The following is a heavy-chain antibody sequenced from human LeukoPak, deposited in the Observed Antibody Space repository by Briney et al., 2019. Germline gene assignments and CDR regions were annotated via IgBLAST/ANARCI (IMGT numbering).Heavy chain of an antibody. CDR3: ARFYYGSGIVDY. J-gene: IGHJ4*02. CDR1: GFTFSSYS. D-gene: IGHD3-10*01. V-gene: IGHV3-48*04. CDR2: ISGGSTTK. Sequence: PGGSLRLSCAASGFTFSSYSMNWVRQAPGKGLEWVSFISGGSTTKYYADSVRGRFTISRDDAKNSLYLQMNSLRAEDTAVYYCARFYYGSGIVDYWGQGTLVTVSS.